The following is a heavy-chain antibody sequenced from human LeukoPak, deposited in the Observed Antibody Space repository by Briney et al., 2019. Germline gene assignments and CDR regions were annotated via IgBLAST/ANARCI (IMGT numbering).Heavy chain of an antibody. CDR3: AKILSGTYSFDL. CDR2: ISGNSVTI. Sequence: GESLRLSCTASGSTFSTYPMTWVRQAPGQGLEWVSAISGNSVTIYYADSVKGRFTISRDNSKNTLYLQMYSLRAEDTAVYYCAKILSGTYSFDLWGQGALVTVSS. J-gene: IGHJ4*02. V-gene: IGHV3-23*01. D-gene: IGHD1-26*01. CDR1: GSTFSTYP.